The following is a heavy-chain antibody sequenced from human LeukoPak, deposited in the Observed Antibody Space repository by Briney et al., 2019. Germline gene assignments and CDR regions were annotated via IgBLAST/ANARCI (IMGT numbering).Heavy chain of an antibody. J-gene: IGHJ4*02. V-gene: IGHV3-7*04. Sequence: GGSLRLSCAASGFTFSDSWMNWVRRAPGKGLEWVATMNQNGDQSNYADSVRGRFTISRDNAKNSLYLQMNSLRAEDTAVYYCARDVRYWGRGTLVTVSS. CDR1: GFTFSDSW. CDR2: MNQNGDQS. CDR3: ARDVRY.